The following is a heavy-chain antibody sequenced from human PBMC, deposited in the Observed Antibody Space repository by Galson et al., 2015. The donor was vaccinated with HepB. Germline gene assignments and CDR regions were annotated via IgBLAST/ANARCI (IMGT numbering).Heavy chain of an antibody. J-gene: IGHJ4*02. CDR1: GFTFNIYS. D-gene: IGHD6-19*01. CDR2: VNRGGEIT. V-gene: IGHV3-23*01. Sequence: SLRLSCAASGFTFNIYSMSWVRQAPGAGVGGVSVVNRGGEITFYADSVKGRLSISRDNRKNTVYLQMNSLRAEDTAVYFCAKHHDTSGHLFDYWGQGTLVTVS. CDR3: AKHHDTSGHLFDY.